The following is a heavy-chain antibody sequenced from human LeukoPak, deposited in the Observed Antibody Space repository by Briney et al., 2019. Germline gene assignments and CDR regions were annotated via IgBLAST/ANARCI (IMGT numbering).Heavy chain of an antibody. CDR1: GFTFSTYA. CDR3: ARESLGEPGSFDY. V-gene: IGHV3-64*01. Sequence: PGGSLRLSCAVSGFTFSTYAMHWVRQAPGEGLEYVSGISRDVGSTYYANSVKGRFTISRDNSKNTLYLQMGSLRGEDMAVYYCARESLGEPGSFDYWGQGTLVTVSS. D-gene: IGHD3-10*01. J-gene: IGHJ4*02. CDR2: ISRDVGST.